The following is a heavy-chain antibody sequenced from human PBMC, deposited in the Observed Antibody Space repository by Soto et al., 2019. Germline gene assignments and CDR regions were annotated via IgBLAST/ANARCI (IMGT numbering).Heavy chain of an antibody. Sequence: SVKVSCKASGGTFSSYTISWVRQAPGQGLEWMGRIIPIPGIANYAQKFQGRVTITADKSTSTAYMELSSLRSEDTAVYYCARGLAYCGGDCRWFDPWGQGTLVTVSS. CDR1: GGTFSSYT. D-gene: IGHD2-21*02. V-gene: IGHV1-69*02. J-gene: IGHJ5*02. CDR3: ARGLAYCGGDCRWFDP. CDR2: IIPIPGIA.